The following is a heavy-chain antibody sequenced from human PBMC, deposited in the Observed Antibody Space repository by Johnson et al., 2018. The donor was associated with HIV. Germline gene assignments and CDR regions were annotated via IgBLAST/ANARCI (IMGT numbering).Heavy chain of an antibody. J-gene: IGHJ3*02. CDR1: GFTFRTYG. CDR3: AKGWRQLWPTGDGAFDI. V-gene: IGHV3-30*02. D-gene: IGHD5-18*01. Sequence: QVQLVESGGGVVQPGGSLRLSCAASGFTFRTYGIHWVRQAPGKGLEWVAFIRYDGSKRYYADSGKGRFPIPNENAKNTRYLQMNSLRTGDTAVYYCAKGWRQLWPTGDGAFDIWGQGTMVTVSS. CDR2: IRYDGSKR.